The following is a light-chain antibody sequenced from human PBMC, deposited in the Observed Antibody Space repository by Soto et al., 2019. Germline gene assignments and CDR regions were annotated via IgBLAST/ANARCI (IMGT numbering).Light chain of an antibody. CDR3: SSYTISSTYV. CDR1: SSDVGGYNY. J-gene: IGLJ1*01. V-gene: IGLV2-14*01. Sequence: QSALTQPASVSGSPGQSITISCTGTSSDVGGYNYVSWYQQHPGKAPKLMIYDVSNRPSGVSNRFSGSKSGNTASLTISGLPAEDEADYYCSSYTISSTYVFGTGTKLTVL. CDR2: DVS.